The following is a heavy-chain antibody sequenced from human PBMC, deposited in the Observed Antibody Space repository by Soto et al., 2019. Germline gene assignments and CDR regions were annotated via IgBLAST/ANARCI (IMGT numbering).Heavy chain of an antibody. D-gene: IGHD4-17*01. CDR3: ATRSSDYYFY. CDR1: GLTLSNFE. J-gene: IGHJ4*02. CDR2: ISIGARSI. Sequence: PGGSLRLSCAASGLTLSNFETDWVRQAPGKGLEWIAYISIGARSIHYADSVRGRLTISRDDAESSVFLQMDRLSAEDTAVYFCATRSSDYYFYWGQGALVTVSS. V-gene: IGHV3-48*03.